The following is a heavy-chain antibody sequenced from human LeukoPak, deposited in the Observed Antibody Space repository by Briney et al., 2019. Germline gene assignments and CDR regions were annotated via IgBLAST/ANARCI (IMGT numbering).Heavy chain of an antibody. CDR3: ARQGGATPGY. D-gene: IGHD1-26*01. V-gene: IGHV5-10-1*01. CDR2: IDPSDSYT. J-gene: IGHJ4*02. CDR1: GYSFTSYW. Sequence: EESLKISCKGSGYSFTSYWISWVRQMPGKGLEWMGRIDPSDSYTNYSPSFEGHVTISADRSTNTAYLQWSSLKASDTAMYYCARQGGATPGYWGQGTLVTVSS.